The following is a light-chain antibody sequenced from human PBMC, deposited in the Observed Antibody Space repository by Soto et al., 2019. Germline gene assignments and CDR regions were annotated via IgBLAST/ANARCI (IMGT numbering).Light chain of an antibody. J-gene: IGKJ1*01. Sequence: DIQMTQSPSSLSASVGDRVTITCRASQSISSYLNWYQQKPGKAPKLLIYAASSLQSGVPSRFRGSGSGTDFTLTISSLQPQDFATYYFQQSYSTPWTFGQGTQVEIK. V-gene: IGKV1-39*01. CDR3: QQSYSTPWT. CDR2: AAS. CDR1: QSISSY.